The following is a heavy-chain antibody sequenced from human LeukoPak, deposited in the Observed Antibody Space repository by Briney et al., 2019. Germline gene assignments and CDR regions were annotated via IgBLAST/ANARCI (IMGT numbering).Heavy chain of an antibody. CDR2: VYYSGST. J-gene: IGHJ6*03. CDR3: AREGADGDYWDYYYYMDV. D-gene: IGHD4-17*01. Sequence: SETLSLTCTVSGGSISSSSYSWGWNRQPPGKGLEWIGSVYYSGSTYYNPSLKSRVTISVDTSKNQFSLKLSSVTAADTAVYYCAREGADGDYWDYYYYMDVWGKGTTVTISS. V-gene: IGHV4-39*07. CDR1: GGSISSSSYS.